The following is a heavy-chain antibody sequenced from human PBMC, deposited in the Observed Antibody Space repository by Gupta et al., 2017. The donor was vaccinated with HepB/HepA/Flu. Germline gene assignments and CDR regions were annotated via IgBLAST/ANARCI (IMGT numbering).Heavy chain of an antibody. CDR2: ISWNSGSI. J-gene: IGHJ4*02. V-gene: IGHV3-9*01. CDR3: AKDSHEIYSYGILDY. CDR1: GFTFDDYA. Sequence: EVQLVESGGGLVQPGRSLRLSCAASGFTFDDYARHWVRQAPGKGLEWVSGISWNSGSIGYADSVKGRFTISRDNAKNSLYLQMNSLRAEDTALYYCAKDSHEIYSYGILDYWGQGTLVTVSS. D-gene: IGHD5-18*01.